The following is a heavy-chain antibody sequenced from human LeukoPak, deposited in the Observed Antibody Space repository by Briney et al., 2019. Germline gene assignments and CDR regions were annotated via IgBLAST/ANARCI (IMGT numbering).Heavy chain of an antibody. D-gene: IGHD6-19*01. CDR1: GGSISSSSYY. V-gene: IGHV4-39*01. Sequence: SETLSLTCTVSGGSISSSSYYWGWIRQPPGKGLEWIGSIYYSGSTYYNPSLKSRVTIFVDTSKNQFSLKLSSVTAADTAVYYCARLGYGSGWYPGVFDYWGQGTLVTVSS. J-gene: IGHJ4*02. CDR3: ARLGYGSGWYPGVFDY. CDR2: IYYSGST.